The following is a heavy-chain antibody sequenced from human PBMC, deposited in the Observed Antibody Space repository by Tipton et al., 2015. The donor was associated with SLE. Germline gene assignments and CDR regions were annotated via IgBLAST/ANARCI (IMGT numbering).Heavy chain of an antibody. CDR3: ARHGGYYFDY. CDR1: GGSISSSSYY. CDR2: IYYSEST. Sequence: TLSLTCTVSGGSISSSSYYWSWIRQPPGKGLEWIGYIYYSESTNYNPSLKSRVTISVDTSKNQFSLKLSSVTAADTAVYYCARHGGYYFDYWGQGTLVTVSS. D-gene: IGHD4-23*01. J-gene: IGHJ4*02. V-gene: IGHV4-61*01.